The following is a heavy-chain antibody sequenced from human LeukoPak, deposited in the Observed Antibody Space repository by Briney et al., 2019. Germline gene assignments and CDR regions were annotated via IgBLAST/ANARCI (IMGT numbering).Heavy chain of an antibody. J-gene: IGHJ3*02. CDR1: GFTFSSYA. Sequence: GGSLRLSCAASGFTFSSYAMSWVRQAPGKGLEWVSAISGSGGSTYYADSVKGRFTISRDNAKNTLYLQMNSLRAEDTAVYYCARERTYYDFWSGSSDDAFDIWGQGTMVTVSS. CDR3: ARERTYYDFWSGSSDDAFDI. CDR2: ISGSGGST. V-gene: IGHV3-23*01. D-gene: IGHD3-3*01.